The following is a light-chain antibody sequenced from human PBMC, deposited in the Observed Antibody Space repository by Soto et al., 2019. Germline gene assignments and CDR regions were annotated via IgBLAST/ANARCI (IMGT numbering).Light chain of an antibody. CDR3: QQYGSSPLT. J-gene: IGKJ4*01. Sequence: DIQMTQSPSSLSASVGDRVTITCRASQGINHYLAWFQQKPGKVPKLLIYATSTLQSGVPSRFSGSGFGTDFTLTISRLEPEDFAVYYCQQYGSSPLTFGGGTKVDIK. V-gene: IGKV1-27*01. CDR1: QGINHY. CDR2: ATS.